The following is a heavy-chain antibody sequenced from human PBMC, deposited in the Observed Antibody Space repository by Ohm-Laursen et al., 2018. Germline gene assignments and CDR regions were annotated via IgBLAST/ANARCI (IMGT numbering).Heavy chain of an antibody. V-gene: IGHV3-30*03. D-gene: IGHD1-26*01. CDR3: ARCGGGSYPYYFDY. CDR2: ISYDGSNK. CDR1: GFTFSSYG. Sequence: SLRLSCAASGFTFSSYGMHWVRQAPGKGLEWVAVISYDGSNKYYADSVKGRFTISRDNSKNTLYLQMNSLRAEDTAVYYCARCGGGSYPYYFDYWGQGTLVTVSS. J-gene: IGHJ4*02.